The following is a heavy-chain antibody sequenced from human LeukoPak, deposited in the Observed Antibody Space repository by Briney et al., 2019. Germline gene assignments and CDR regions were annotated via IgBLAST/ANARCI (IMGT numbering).Heavy chain of an antibody. CDR1: GFTFSSYW. CDR3: AREKTLLWFGDHTVLAFDI. V-gene: IGHV3-7*01. Sequence: GGSLRLSCAASGFTFSSYWMSWVRQAPGKALEWVANIKQDGSEKYYVDSVKGRFTISRDNAKNSLYLQMNSLRAEDTAVYYCAREKTLLWFGDHTVLAFDIWGQGTMVTVSS. J-gene: IGHJ3*02. D-gene: IGHD3-10*01. CDR2: IKQDGSEK.